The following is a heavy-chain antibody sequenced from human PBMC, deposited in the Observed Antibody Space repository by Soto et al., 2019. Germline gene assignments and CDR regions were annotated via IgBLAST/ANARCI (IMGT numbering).Heavy chain of an antibody. CDR2: IYYSGST. CDR1: GGSVSSGSYY. J-gene: IGHJ4*02. D-gene: IGHD5-12*01. CDR3: ASTIVATTYYFDY. V-gene: IGHV4-61*01. Sequence: SETLSLTCTVSGGSVSSGSYYWSWIRQPPGKGLEWIGYIYYSGSTNYNPSLKSRVTISVDTSKNQFSLKLSSVTAADTAVYYCASTIVATTYYFDYWGQGTLVTVSS.